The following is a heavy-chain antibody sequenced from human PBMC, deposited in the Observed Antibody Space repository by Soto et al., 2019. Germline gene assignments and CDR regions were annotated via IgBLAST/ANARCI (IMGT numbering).Heavy chain of an antibody. J-gene: IGHJ4*02. D-gene: IGHD3-3*01. CDR3: ARDTFGGAYDFLH. CDR2: ISSGGST. V-gene: IGHV3-66*01. Sequence: EVQLVESGGGLVQPGGSLRLSCAASGFTVSSFYMTWVRQAPGKGLQWVAVISSGGSTYYADSVKVRFTISRDNSKNTLYLEMNSLRAEDTAVYYCARDTFGGAYDFLHGGQGTLVTVSS. CDR1: GFTVSSFY.